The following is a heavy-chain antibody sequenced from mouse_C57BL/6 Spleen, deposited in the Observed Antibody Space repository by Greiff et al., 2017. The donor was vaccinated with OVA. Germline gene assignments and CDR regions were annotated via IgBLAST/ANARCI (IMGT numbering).Heavy chain of an antibody. Sequence: QVQLKQSGAELVKPGASVKISCKASGYAFSSYWMNWVKQRPGKGLEWIGQIYPGDGDTNYNGKFKGKATLTADKSSSTAYMQLSSLTSEDSAVYFCAGTTVVATDYFDVWGTGTTVTVSS. CDR1: GYAFSSYW. J-gene: IGHJ1*03. V-gene: IGHV1-80*01. CDR2: IYPGDGDT. CDR3: AGTTVVATDYFDV. D-gene: IGHD1-1*01.